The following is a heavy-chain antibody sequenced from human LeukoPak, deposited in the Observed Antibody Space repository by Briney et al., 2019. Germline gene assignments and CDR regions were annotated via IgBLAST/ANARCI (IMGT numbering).Heavy chain of an antibody. V-gene: IGHV4-61*02. CDR2: IYTSGST. D-gene: IGHD3-10*01. Sequence: SETLSLTCTVSGGSISTSSYYWSWIRQPAGKGLEWIGRIYTSGSTNYNPSLKSRVTISVDTSKNQFSLKLSSVTAADTAVYYCARDIGSGSTDPWGQGTLVTVSS. J-gene: IGHJ5*02. CDR3: ARDIGSGSTDP. CDR1: GGSISTSSYY.